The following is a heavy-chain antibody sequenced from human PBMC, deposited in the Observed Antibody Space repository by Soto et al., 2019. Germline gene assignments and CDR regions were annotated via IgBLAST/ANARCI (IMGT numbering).Heavy chain of an antibody. CDR3: ARGGDYGYYYYYMDV. J-gene: IGHJ6*03. V-gene: IGHV1-69*13. CDR1: GGTFSSYA. Sequence: SVKVSCKASGGTFSSYAISWVRQAPGQGLEWMGGIIPICGTANYAQKFQGRVTITADESTSTAYMELSSLRSEDTAVYYCARGGDYGYYYYYMDVWGKGTTVTVSS. CDR2: IIPICGTA. D-gene: IGHD4-17*01.